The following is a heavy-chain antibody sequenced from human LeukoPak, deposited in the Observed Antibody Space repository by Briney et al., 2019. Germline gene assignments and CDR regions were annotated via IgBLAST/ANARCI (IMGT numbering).Heavy chain of an antibody. J-gene: IGHJ3*02. V-gene: IGHV3-30*02. CDR3: AKGGRAYYDFWSGLDAFDI. D-gene: IGHD3-3*01. Sequence: GGSLRLSCAASGFTFSSHGMHWVRQAPGKGLEWVAYIRYDGSKKCYADSVKGRFTISRDNSNNTLHLQMSSLRAEDTAVYYCAKGGRAYYDFWSGLDAFDIWGQGTMVTVSS. CDR2: IRYDGSKK. CDR1: GFTFSSHG.